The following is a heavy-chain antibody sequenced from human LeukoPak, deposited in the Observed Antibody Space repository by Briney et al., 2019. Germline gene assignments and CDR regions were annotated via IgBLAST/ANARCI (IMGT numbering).Heavy chain of an antibody. CDR3: ARDPGFGNLAGFVEMATTFDY. J-gene: IGHJ4*02. CDR1: GYTFTGYY. Sequence: ASVKVSXKASGYTFTGYYMHWVRQAPGQGLEWMGRINPNSGGTNYAQKFQGRVTMTRDTSISTAYMELRRLRPDDTAVYYCARDPGFGNLAGFVEMATTFDYWGQGTLVTVSS. D-gene: IGHD5-24*01. CDR2: INPNSGGT. V-gene: IGHV1-2*06.